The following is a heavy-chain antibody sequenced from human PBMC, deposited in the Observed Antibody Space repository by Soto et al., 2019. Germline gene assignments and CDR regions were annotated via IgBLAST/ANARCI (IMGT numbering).Heavy chain of an antibody. J-gene: IGHJ6*02. CDR2: ISDSGSNT. CDR1: GFKISSSS. V-gene: IGHV3-48*02. D-gene: IGHD2-8*01. CDR3: TKSRRGVLMVYGFGGMDV. Sequence: GGSLRLSCAAFGFKISSSSMNWVRQAPGRGLEWVAYISDSGSNTLYADSVKGRFTVSRDTAKNSLYLQMSGLRDEDTAVYFCTKSRRGVLMVYGFGGMDVWGQGTKVTVSS.